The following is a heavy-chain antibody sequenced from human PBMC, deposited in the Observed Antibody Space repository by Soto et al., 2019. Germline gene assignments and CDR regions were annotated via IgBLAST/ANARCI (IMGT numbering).Heavy chain of an antibody. J-gene: IGHJ6*02. CDR2: IYYSGST. V-gene: IGHV4-30-4*01. CDR3: VIASPVVTDV. Sequence: QVQLPESGPGLVKPSQTLSLTCTVSGGSISSGDYYWSWIRQPPGKGLEWIGYIYYSGSTYYNPSLKSRVTVSVDTSKTQCSLKLSSVTAADTAVYYCVIASPVVTDVGGQGTTVTVSS. D-gene: IGHD5-18*01. CDR1: GGSISSGDYY.